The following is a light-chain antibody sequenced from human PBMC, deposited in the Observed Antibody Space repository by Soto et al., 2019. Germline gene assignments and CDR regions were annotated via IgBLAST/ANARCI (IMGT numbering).Light chain of an antibody. Sequence: IVLTPSPGTLSLSPGERVTLYCRASQSISYNSLAWFQQKPGQAPRLLVYETSKRAAGIPDRFSGSGSGTDFTLAIRRLEPGDFAVYYCHHYGGTPYIFGQGTKVDIK. CDR1: QSISYNS. CDR2: ETS. V-gene: IGKV3-20*01. CDR3: HHYGGTPYI. J-gene: IGKJ2*01.